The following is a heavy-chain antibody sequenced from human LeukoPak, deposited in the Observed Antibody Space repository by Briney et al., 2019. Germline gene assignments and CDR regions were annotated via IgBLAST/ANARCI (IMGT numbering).Heavy chain of an antibody. J-gene: IGHJ4*02. CDR3: AGGGNSDY. CDR2: IKEDGSEK. CDR1: GITFSSYW. D-gene: IGHD4-23*01. V-gene: IGHV3-7*01. Sequence: PGGSLRLSCAASGITFSSYWMSWVRQAPGKGLEWVANIKEDGSEKYYVDSVKGRFTISRDNAKNSLYLQMNSLRAEDTAVYSCAGGGNSDYWGPGTLVTVSS.